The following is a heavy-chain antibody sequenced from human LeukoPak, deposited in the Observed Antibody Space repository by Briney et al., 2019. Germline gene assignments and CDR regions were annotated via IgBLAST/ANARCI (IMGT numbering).Heavy chain of an antibody. CDR3: ARAVLPYYGSGSYYLDY. J-gene: IGHJ4*02. D-gene: IGHD3-10*01. Sequence: GGSLRLSCAASGFTVRSNYMSWVRQAPGKGPEWVSEIYSDGSTYYAASVKGRFSISRDNSKNTVYLQMNSLKAEDTAVYYCARAVLPYYGSGSYYLDYWGQGTLVTVSS. CDR2: IYSDGST. CDR1: GFTVRSNY. V-gene: IGHV3-53*01.